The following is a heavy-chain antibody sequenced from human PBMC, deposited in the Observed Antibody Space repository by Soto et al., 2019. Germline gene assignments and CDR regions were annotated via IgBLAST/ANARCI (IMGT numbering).Heavy chain of an antibody. Sequence: QVQLVESGGGVVQPGRSLRLSCAASGFTFSSYGMHWVRQAPGKGLEWVAVIWYDGSNKYYADSVKGRFTISRDNSKNTLYLQMNSLRAEDTAVYYCARDQFDVRIRSRHYYYYGMDVWGQGTTVTVSS. CDR1: GFTFSSYG. CDR3: ARDQFDVRIRSRHYYYYGMDV. J-gene: IGHJ6*02. D-gene: IGHD3-9*01. V-gene: IGHV3-33*01. CDR2: IWYDGSNK.